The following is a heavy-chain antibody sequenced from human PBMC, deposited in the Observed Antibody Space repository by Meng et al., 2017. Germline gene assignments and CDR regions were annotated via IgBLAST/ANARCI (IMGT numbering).Heavy chain of an antibody. CDR3: AKDLTAAAGS. CDR1: GFTFSSYS. CDR2: ISGSGGST. J-gene: IGHJ4*02. Sequence: LAARWCLIHAGGSLRPSCAASGFTFSSYSMSWVRQAPGKGLEWVSAISGSGGSTYYADSVKGRFTISRDNSKNTLYLQMNSLRAEDTAVYYCAKDLTAAAGSWGQGTLVTVSS. D-gene: IGHD6-13*01. V-gene: IGHV3-23*01.